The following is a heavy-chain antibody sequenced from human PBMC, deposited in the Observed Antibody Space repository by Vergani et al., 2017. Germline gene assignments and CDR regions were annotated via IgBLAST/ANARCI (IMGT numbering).Heavy chain of an antibody. CDR3: ARAQKHSNWFDP. CDR2: ISAYNGNT. J-gene: IGHJ5*02. D-gene: IGHD1-26*01. V-gene: IGHV1-18*01. Sequence: QVQLVQSGAEVKKPGASVKVSCKVSGYTLTELSMHWVRQAPGKGLEWMGWISAYNGNTNYAQKLQGRVTMTTDTSTSTAYMELRSLRSDDTAVYYCARAQKHSNWFDPWGQGTLVTVSS. CDR1: GYTLTELS.